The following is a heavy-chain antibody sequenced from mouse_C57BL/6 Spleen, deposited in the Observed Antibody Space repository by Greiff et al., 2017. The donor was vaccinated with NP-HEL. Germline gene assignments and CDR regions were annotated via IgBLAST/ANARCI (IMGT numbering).Heavy chain of an antibody. J-gene: IGHJ1*03. CDR2: IYPGSGST. CDR3: ARYPHYYGSSFWDFDV. D-gene: IGHD1-1*01. CDR1: GYTFTSYW. Sequence: VQLQQSGAELVKPGASVKMSCKASGYTFTSYWITWVKQRPGQGLEWIGDIYPGSGSTNYNEKFKSKATLTVDTSSSTAYMQLSSLTSEDSAVYYCARYPHYYGSSFWDFDVWGTGTTVTVSS. V-gene: IGHV1-55*01.